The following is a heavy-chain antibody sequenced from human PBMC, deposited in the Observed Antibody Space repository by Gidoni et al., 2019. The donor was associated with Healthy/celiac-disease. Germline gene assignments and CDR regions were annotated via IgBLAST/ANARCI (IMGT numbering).Heavy chain of an antibody. D-gene: IGHD1-1*01. Sequence: QLVQSGAEVTKPGSPVKVSCKSSRGTFSSYAISWVRQAPGQGLEWMGGLIPIFGTANYAQKFHGRVTITADESTSTAYMERSSLRSEDTAVYYCARGTTGTTVDYWGQGTLVTVSS. J-gene: IGHJ4*02. CDR1: RGTFSSYA. CDR2: LIPIFGTA. CDR3: ARGTTGTTVDY. V-gene: IGHV1-69*01.